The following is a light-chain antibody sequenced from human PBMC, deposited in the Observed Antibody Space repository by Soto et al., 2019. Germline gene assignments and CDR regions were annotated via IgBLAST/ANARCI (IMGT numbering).Light chain of an antibody. V-gene: IGLV2-11*01. CDR1: SSDVGTYKY. J-gene: IGLJ1*01. CDR3: CSYAGSYTYV. Sequence: QSALTQPRSVSGSPGQSVTISCTGTSSDVGTYKYVSWYQNQPGTAPKLIIYDVTKRPSGVPDRFSGSKSGDTASLTISELQAEDEADYYCCSYAGSYTYVFGTGTKLTVL. CDR2: DVT.